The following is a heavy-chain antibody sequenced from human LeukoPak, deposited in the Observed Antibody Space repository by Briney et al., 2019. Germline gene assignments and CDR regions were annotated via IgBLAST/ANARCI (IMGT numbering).Heavy chain of an antibody. V-gene: IGHV4-34*01. J-gene: IGHJ5*02. Sequence: SETLSLTCAVYGGSFSGYYWSWIRQPPGKGLEWIGEINHSGSTNYNPSLKSRVTISVDTSKNQFSLKLSSVTAADTAVYYCARQSFGFGEFYWFDPWGQGTLVTASS. CDR2: INHSGST. CDR1: GGSFSGYY. D-gene: IGHD3-10*01. CDR3: ARQSFGFGEFYWFDP.